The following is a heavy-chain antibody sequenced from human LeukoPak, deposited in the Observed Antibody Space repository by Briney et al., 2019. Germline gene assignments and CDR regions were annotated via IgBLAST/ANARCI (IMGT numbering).Heavy chain of an antibody. D-gene: IGHD3-10*01. CDR2: IYHSGST. CDR1: GGSISSSNW. CDR3: ARHASLWFGEPLDAFDI. V-gene: IGHV4-4*02. Sequence: PSGTLSLTCAVSGGSISSSNWWSWVRQPPGKGLEWIGEIYHSGSTNYNPSLKSRVTISVDKSKNQFSLKLSSVTAADTAVYYCARHASLWFGEPLDAFDIWGQGTMVTVSS. J-gene: IGHJ3*02.